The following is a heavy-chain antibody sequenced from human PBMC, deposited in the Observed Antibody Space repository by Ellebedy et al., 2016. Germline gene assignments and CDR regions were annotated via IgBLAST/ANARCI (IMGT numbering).Heavy chain of an antibody. CDR1: GFTVSHYD. J-gene: IGHJ4*02. CDR2: FGTADDT. D-gene: IGHD6-19*01. Sequence: GESLKISCAASGFTVSHYDMHWVRQVPGKRLEWVAAFGTADDTYYQGSVRGRFTISRENGKNSVSLQMNDLRAGDTAVYYRARGRAVAGWLEYWGQGTLVTVSS. V-gene: IGHV3-13*04. CDR3: ARGRAVAGWLEY.